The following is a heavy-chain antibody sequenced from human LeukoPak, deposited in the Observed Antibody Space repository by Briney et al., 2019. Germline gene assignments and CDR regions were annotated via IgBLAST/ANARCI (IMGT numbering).Heavy chain of an antibody. Sequence: SQTLSLTCVISGDSVSSNSAAWNWIRQSPSRGLEWLGRTYYRTKWFNDYAVSVKSRITIRPDTSKNQFSLQLNSVTPEDTAVYYCTGEPEQQLVRAWFDPGGQGTLVTASS. J-gene: IGHJ5*02. CDR1: GDSVSSNSAA. CDR2: TYYRTKWFN. D-gene: IGHD6-13*01. V-gene: IGHV6-1*01. CDR3: TGEPEQQLVRAWFDP.